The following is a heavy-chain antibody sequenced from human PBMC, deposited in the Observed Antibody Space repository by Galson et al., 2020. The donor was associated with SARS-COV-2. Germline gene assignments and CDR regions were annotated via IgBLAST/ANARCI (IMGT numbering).Heavy chain of an antibody. CDR1: GFTFSSYS. V-gene: IGHV3-21*01. CDR2: ISSSSSYI. CDR3: ASTRSPYYYGSGSYDY. Sequence: GESLKISCAASGFTFSSYSMNWVRQAPGKGLEWVSSISSSSSYIYYADSVKGRFTISRDNAKNSLYLQMNSLRAEDTAVYYCASTRSPYYYGSGSYDYWGQGTLVTVSS. J-gene: IGHJ4*02. D-gene: IGHD3-10*01.